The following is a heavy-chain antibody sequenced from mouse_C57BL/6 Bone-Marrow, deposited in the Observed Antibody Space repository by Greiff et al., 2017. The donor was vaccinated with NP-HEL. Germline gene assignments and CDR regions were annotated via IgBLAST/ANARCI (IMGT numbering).Heavy chain of an antibody. CDR2: INPGSGGT. Sequence: VQLQQSGAELVRPGTSVKVSCKASGYAFTNYLIEWVKQRPGQGLEWIGVINPGSGGTNYNEKFKGKATLTADKSSSTAYMQLSSLTSEDSAVYFCARQGNYYDYEAWFAYWGQGTLVTVSA. D-gene: IGHD2-4*01. CDR1: GYAFTNYL. J-gene: IGHJ3*01. CDR3: ARQGNYYDYEAWFAY. V-gene: IGHV1-54*01.